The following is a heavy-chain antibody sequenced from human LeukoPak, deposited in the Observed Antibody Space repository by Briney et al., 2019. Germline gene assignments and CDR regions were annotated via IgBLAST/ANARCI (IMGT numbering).Heavy chain of an antibody. J-gene: IGHJ4*02. CDR2: IKQDGSEK. CDR3: ARDLLDIVATGGDY. D-gene: IGHD5-12*01. Sequence: GGSLRLSCAASGFTLSSYWMSWVRQAPGKGLEWVANIKQDGSEKYYVDSVKGRFTISRDNAKNSLYLQMNSLRAEDTAVYYCARDLLDIVATGGDYWGQGTLVTVSS. CDR1: GFTLSSYW. V-gene: IGHV3-7*04.